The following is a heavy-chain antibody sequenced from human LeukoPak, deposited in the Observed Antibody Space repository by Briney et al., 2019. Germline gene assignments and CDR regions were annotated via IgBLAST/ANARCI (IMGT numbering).Heavy chain of an antibody. CDR3: ARSSYSSSWYV. J-gene: IGHJ4*02. D-gene: IGHD6-13*01. CDR2: IYSGGST. Sequence: PGGSLRLSCAASGFTVSSNYMSWVRQAPVKGLEWVSVIYSGGSTYYADSVKGRFTISRDNSKNTLYLQMNSLRAEDTAVYYCARSSYSSSWYVWGQGTLVTVSS. V-gene: IGHV3-53*01. CDR1: GFTVSSNY.